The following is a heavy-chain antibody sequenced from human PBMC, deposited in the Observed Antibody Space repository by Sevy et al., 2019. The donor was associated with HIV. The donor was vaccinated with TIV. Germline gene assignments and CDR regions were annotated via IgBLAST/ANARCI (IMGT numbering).Heavy chain of an antibody. V-gene: IGHV4-61*01. CDR2: IYYSGST. J-gene: IGHJ4*02. CDR1: GGSVSSGSYY. CDR3: VRESIAAAGTDY. Sequence: SETLSLTCTVSGGSVSSGSYYWSWIRQPPGKGLEWIGYIYYSGSTNYNPSLKSRVTISVDTSKNQFSLKLSSVTAADTAVYYCVRESIAAAGTDYWGQGTLVTVSS. D-gene: IGHD6-13*01.